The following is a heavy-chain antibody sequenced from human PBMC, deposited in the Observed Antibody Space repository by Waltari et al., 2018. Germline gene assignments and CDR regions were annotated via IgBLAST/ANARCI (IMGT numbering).Heavy chain of an antibody. CDR3: ARVSTNNGPGDLDY. CDR2: VSCYNGDT. V-gene: IGHV1-18*01. J-gene: IGHJ4*02. CDR1: GYTLQTDV. D-gene: IGHD2-8*01. Sequence: VQLALSVREVRKPGAAVMVSCKNPGYTLQTDVVGWGRQVSGQGREWMGWVSCYNGDTIYAQKFQDRLTLTTETSTTTAYMEMRNLRSDDTAIFYCARVSTNNGPGDLDYWGQGTLVTVSA.